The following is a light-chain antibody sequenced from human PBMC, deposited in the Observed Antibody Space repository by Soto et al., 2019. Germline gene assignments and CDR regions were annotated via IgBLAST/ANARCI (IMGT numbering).Light chain of an antibody. CDR1: QSVSNNY. V-gene: IGKV3-20*01. CDR2: GAS. J-gene: IGKJ1*01. Sequence: EIVLTQSPGTLSLSPGERATLSCRASQSVSNNYLTWYQQKPGQAPRLLIYGASDRDTGIPDRFSASGSGTDFTLTISRLEPEDFAVYYCQQYGGSPRTFGQGTKVEIK. CDR3: QQYGGSPRT.